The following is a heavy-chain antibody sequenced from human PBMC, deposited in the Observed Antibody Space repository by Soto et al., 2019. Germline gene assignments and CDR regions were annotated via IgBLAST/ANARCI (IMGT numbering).Heavy chain of an antibody. CDR2: IYYSGGT. J-gene: IGHJ4*02. V-gene: IGHV4-4*02. CDR1: GDSINSNYC. CDR3: ARDTGWGLGY. Sequence: QVQLQESGPGLVRPSGTLSLTCAVSGDSINSNYCWTWVRQPPGKGLEWIAEIYYSGGTSYNPSLKSRVTFSMDKSKNQFSLNRTSVTAADTAMYYCARDTGWGLGYWGQGTLVTVSS. D-gene: IGHD6-19*01.